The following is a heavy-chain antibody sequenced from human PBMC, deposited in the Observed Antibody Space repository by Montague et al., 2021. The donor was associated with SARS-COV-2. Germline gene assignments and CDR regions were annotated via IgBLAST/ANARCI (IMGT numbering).Heavy chain of an antibody. D-gene: IGHD5-12*01. CDR3: ARAREWLGGGGRCDY. CDR1: GYSFMSYG. J-gene: IGHJ4*02. Sequence: SVRVSCKASGYSFMSYGISWVRQAPGQGLEWMGWISAYSGDTIYAQKFQGRVTMTTDTSTSAAYMELRSLRSDDTAVYYCARAREWLGGGGRCDYWGQGTLVTVSS. V-gene: IGHV1-18*01. CDR2: ISAYSGDT.